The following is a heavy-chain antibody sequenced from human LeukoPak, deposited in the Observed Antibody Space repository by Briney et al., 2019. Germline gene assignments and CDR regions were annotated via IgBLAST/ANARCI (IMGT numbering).Heavy chain of an antibody. D-gene: IGHD2-2*02. CDR2: INPNSGGT. Sequence: ASVKVSCKASGYTFTGYYMHWVRQAPGQGLEWMGRINPNSGGTNYAQKFQGRVTMTRDTSISTAYMELSRLRSDDTAVYYCARDRPPCSSTSRYTHPDNWFDPWGQGTLVTVSS. J-gene: IGHJ5*02. CDR1: GYTFTGYY. CDR3: ARDRPPCSSTSRYTHPDNWFDP. V-gene: IGHV1-2*06.